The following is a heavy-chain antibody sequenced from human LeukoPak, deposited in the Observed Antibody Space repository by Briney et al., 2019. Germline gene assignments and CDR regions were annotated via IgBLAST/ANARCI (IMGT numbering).Heavy chain of an antibody. CDR3: ARLENLLTEDAFDI. CDR2: ISSSGSTI. D-gene: IGHD3-9*01. CDR1: EFTFSSYE. Sequence: GGSLRLSCAASEFTFSSYEMNWVRQAPGKGLEWVSYISSSGSTIYYAASVKGRFTISRDNGKNSLYMQMNSLRAEDTAVYYCARLENLLTEDAFDIWGQGTMVTVSS. V-gene: IGHV3-48*03. J-gene: IGHJ3*02.